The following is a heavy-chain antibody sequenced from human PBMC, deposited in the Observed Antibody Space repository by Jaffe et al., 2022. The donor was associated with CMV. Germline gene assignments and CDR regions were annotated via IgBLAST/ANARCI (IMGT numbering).Heavy chain of an antibody. J-gene: IGHJ6*02. V-gene: IGHV3-48*02. CDR2: ISSSSSTI. Sequence: EVQLVESGGGLVQPGGSLRLSCAASGFTFSSYSMNWVRQAPGKGLEWVSYISSSSSTIYYADSVKGRFTISRDNAKNSLYLQMNSLRDEDTAVYYCARDGEYSSYMAGMDVWGQGTTVTVSS. CDR1: GFTFSSYS. CDR3: ARDGEYSSYMAGMDV. D-gene: IGHD6-6*01.